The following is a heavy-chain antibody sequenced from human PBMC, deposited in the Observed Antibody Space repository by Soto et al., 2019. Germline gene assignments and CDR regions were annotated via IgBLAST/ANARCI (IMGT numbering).Heavy chain of an antibody. J-gene: IGHJ4*02. Sequence: ASVKVYCNASGYTFTSYGISLVRQAPGQGLEWMGWISAYNGNTNYAQKLQGRVTMTTDTSTSTAYMELRSLRSDDTAVYYCARVYDSSGWYSYDYWGQGTLVTVSS. D-gene: IGHD6-19*01. CDR2: ISAYNGNT. CDR1: GYTFTSYG. CDR3: ARVYDSSGWYSYDY. V-gene: IGHV1-18*01.